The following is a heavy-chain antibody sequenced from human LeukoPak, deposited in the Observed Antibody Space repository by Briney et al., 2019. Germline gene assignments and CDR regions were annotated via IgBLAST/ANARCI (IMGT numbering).Heavy chain of an antibody. J-gene: IGHJ4*02. D-gene: IGHD1-26*01. Sequence: PGGSLRLSCAGSGFTFSNYWISWVRQAPGKGLEWGANIKQDEGEIYYVDSVKGRFTISRDNAKNSLSLQMNSLRAEDTAVYYCARDKVVGATHFDYWGQGTLVTVSS. CDR3: ARDKVVGATHFDY. V-gene: IGHV3-7*01. CDR2: IKQDEGEI. CDR1: GFTFSNYW.